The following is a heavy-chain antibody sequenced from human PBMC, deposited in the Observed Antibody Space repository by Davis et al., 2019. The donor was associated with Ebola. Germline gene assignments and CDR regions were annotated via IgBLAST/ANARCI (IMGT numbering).Heavy chain of an antibody. V-gene: IGHV3-72*01. Sequence: PGGSLRLSCAASGFTFSNAWMSWVRQAPGKGLEWVGRTRNKAKSYTTEYAASVKGRFSISRDDSKNSLYLQMNSLKTEDTAVYHCARAASYRNYYYMDVWGKGTTVTVSS. D-gene: IGHD3-10*01. CDR2: TRNKAKSYTT. CDR3: ARAASYRNYYYMDV. CDR1: GFTFSNAW. J-gene: IGHJ6*03.